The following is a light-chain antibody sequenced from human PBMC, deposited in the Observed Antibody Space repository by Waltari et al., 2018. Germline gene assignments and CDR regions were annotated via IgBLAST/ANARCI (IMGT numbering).Light chain of an antibody. J-gene: IGLJ2*01. CDR1: ALPKKY. V-gene: IGLV3-10*01. CDR2: EYS. CDR3: YSTDSSNDHSGV. Sequence: SYDLTQPPSVSVSPGQTARITCSGDALPKKYAYWYQQKSGQAHALVIYEYSKRPSGNPERFAGSSAGTVATWTISGAQVEDEGDYYCYSTDSSNDHSGVFGGGTKLTVL.